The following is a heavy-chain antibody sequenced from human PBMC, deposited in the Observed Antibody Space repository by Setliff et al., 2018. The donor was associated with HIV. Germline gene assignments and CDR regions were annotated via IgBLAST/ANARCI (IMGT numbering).Heavy chain of an antibody. J-gene: IGHJ3*02. CDR2: IYYSGDT. V-gene: IGHV4-31*03. CDR3: ASAKGYQGAFDI. CDR1: GGSISNGGYY. D-gene: IGHD2-2*01. Sequence: KASETLSLTCTVSGGSISNGGYYWSWIRQHPGKGLEWIGHIYYSGDTHYNPSLKSRLTISIDTSVNQFSLKLSSVTAADTAVYFCASAKGYQGAFDIWGQGTMVTVSS.